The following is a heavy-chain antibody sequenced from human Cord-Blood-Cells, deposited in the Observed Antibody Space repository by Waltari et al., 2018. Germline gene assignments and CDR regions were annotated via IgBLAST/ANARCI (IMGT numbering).Heavy chain of an antibody. J-gene: IGHJ4*02. CDR2: IIPIFGTA. V-gene: IGHV1-69*01. CDR3: ARDLRPYYGTEDDY. Sequence: QVQLVQSGAEVKKPGSSVKVSCKASGGTFSSYAISWVRQAPGQGLEWMGGIIPIFGTATYAQKFQGRVTITADESTSTAYMELSSLRSEDTAVYYCARDLRPYYGTEDDYWGQGTLVTVSS. CDR1: GGTFSSYA. D-gene: IGHD3-3*01.